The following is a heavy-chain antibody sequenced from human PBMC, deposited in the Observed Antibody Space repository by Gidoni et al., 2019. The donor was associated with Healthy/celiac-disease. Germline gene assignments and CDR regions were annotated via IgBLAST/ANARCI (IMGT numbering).Heavy chain of an antibody. D-gene: IGHD5-12*01. J-gene: IGHJ3*02. V-gene: IGHV4-28*03. CDR3: ARGPSGYDYVAFDI. CDR2: IYYSGST. Sequence: QVQLQESGPGLVKPSDTLSLPCTVSGYSISSSNWWGWIRQPPGKGLEWIGYIYYSGSTYYNPSLKSRVTMSVDTSKNQFSLKLSSVTAVDTAVYYCARGPSGYDYVAFDIWGQGTMVTVSS. CDR1: GYSISSSNW.